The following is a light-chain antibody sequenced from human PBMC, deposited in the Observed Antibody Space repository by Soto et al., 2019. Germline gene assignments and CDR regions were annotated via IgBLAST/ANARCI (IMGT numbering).Light chain of an antibody. CDR2: GAS. CDR3: QQYYAFPPT. V-gene: IGKV1-16*02. Sequence: IQLSQSPSSLSASVGDRVTITCRASQDISNFLVWFQQRPGKAPKSLIYGASSLHSGVPSKFSGGGSGTDFTLTISSLQPEDFATYYCQQYYAFPPTFGQGTKVEI. CDR1: QDISNF. J-gene: IGKJ1*01.